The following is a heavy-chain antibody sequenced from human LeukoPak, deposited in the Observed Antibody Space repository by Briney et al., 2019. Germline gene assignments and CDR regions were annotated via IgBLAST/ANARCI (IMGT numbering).Heavy chain of an antibody. D-gene: IGHD6-19*01. J-gene: IGHJ4*02. CDR3: ARVPRPMYSSGWYPDY. CDR2: ISYDGSNK. V-gene: IGHV3-30-3*01. Sequence: AGGSLRLSCAASGFTFSSYAMHWVRQAPGKGLEWVAVISYDGSNKYYADSVKGRFTISRDNSKNTLYLQMNSLRAEDTAVYYCARVPRPMYSSGWYPDYWGQGTLVTVSS. CDR1: GFTFSSYA.